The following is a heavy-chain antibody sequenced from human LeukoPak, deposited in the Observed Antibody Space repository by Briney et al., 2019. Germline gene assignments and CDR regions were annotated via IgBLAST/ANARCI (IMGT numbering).Heavy chain of an antibody. V-gene: IGHV5-51*01. CDR3: ARHRGYYGSGSYSDY. CDR1: GYSFTSYW. J-gene: IGHJ4*02. D-gene: IGHD3-10*01. CDR2: IYPGDSDT. Sequence: GEPLKISCKGSGYSFTSYWIGWVRQTPGKGLEWMGIIYPGDSDTRYSPSFQGQVTISADKSISTAYLQWSSLKASDTAMYYCARHRGYYGSGSYSDYWGQGTLVTVSS.